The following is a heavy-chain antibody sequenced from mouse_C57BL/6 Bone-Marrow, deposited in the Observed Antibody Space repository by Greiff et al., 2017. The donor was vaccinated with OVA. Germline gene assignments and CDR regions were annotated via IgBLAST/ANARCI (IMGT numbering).Heavy chain of an antibody. J-gene: IGHJ2*01. CDR2: ISDGGSYT. V-gene: IGHV5-4*01. D-gene: IGHD2-1*01. CDR1: GFTFSSYA. Sequence: EVQLVESGGGLVKPGGSLKLSCAASGFTFSSYAMSWVRQTPEKRLEWVATISDGGSYTYYPDNVKGRFTISRDNAKNNLYLQMSHLKSEDTAMYYCARDPLYGNSDYWGQGTTLTVSS. CDR3: ARDPLYGNSDY.